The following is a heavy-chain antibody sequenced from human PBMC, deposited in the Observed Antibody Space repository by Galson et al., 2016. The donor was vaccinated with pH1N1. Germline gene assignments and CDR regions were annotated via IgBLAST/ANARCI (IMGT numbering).Heavy chain of an antibody. D-gene: IGHD2-21*02. Sequence: QSGAEVKKPGESLKISCKGSGSIFIGHWIAWVRQKPGNGLEWMGFIYPGDSDPRYSPSFAGQVTISADKSSNTAYLRWSSLKASDTAMYYCARLAHCSGDCYSMGPWGYFDFWGQGTLVAVSS. V-gene: IGHV5-51*01. CDR3: ARLAHCSGDCYSMGPWGYFDF. J-gene: IGHJ4*03. CDR1: GSIFIGHW. CDR2: IYPGDSDP.